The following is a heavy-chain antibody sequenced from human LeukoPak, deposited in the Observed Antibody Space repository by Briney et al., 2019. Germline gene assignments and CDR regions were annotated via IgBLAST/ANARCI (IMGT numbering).Heavy chain of an antibody. CDR1: GYSISSAYY. CDR2: IYHSGST. D-gene: IGHD3-9*01. J-gene: IGHJ6*03. CDR3: AREYYDILSHMDV. V-gene: IGHV4-38-2*02. Sequence: PSETLSLTCSVSGYSISSAYYWGWIRQPPGKGLEWIGSIYHSGSTYYNPSLKSRVTISVDTPENQFSLKLSSVTAADTAVYYCAREYYDILSHMDVWGKGTTVTISS.